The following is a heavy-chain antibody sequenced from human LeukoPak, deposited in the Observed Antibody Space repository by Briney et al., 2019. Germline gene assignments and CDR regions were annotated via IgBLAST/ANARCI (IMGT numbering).Heavy chain of an antibody. V-gene: IGHV3-21*01. CDR2: ISSSSSYI. CDR3: ASPSIRYSSGWWAY. Sequence: PGGSLRLSCAASGFTFSSYSMNWVRQAPGKGLEWVSSISSSSSYIYYADSVKGRFTISRDNAKNSLYLQVNSLRAEDTAVYYCASPSIRYSSGWWAYWGQGTLVTVSS. CDR1: GFTFSSYS. D-gene: IGHD6-19*01. J-gene: IGHJ4*02.